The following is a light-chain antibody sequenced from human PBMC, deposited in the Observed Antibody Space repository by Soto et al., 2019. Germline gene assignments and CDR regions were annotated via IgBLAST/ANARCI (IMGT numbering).Light chain of an antibody. V-gene: IGLV1-44*01. CDR1: SSNLGSYT. Sequence: QPVLTQPPSASGTPGQRVTISCSGSSSNLGSYTLNWYQQVPGTAPKLLIYNNNERPSGVPDRFSVSKSGTSASLAISGLQSEDEAEYHCAAWDDSLNGWVFGGGTKLTVL. CDR2: NNN. J-gene: IGLJ3*02. CDR3: AAWDDSLNGWV.